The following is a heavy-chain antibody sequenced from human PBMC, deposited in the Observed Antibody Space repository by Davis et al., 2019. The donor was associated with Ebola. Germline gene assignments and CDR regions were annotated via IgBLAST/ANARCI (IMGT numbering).Heavy chain of an antibody. D-gene: IGHD4-17*01. CDR3: ARERRYGDYGFDY. V-gene: IGHV1-24*01. Sequence: ASVKVSCKVSGYTLTELSMHWVRQAPGKGLEWMGGFDPEDGETIYAQKFQGRVTMTTDTSTSTAYMELRSLRSDDTAVYYCARERRYGDYGFDYWGQGTLVTVSS. CDR2: FDPEDGET. J-gene: IGHJ4*02. CDR1: GYTLTELS.